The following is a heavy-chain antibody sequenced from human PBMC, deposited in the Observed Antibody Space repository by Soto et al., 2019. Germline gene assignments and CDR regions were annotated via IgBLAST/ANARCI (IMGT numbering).Heavy chain of an antibody. D-gene: IGHD2-15*01. CDR3: ARSGGLDRDFNY. CDR1: GGTFSSDS. Sequence: QVQLVQSGAEVKKPGSSVKVSCKASGGTFSSDSFSWVRQAPGQGLEWMGGIIPMFDTPIYAQKFQDRVTFTADESTSNAYMQLSSLRSGDTAVYYCARSGGLDRDFNYWGQGSLVTVSS. J-gene: IGHJ4*02. CDR2: IIPMFDTP. V-gene: IGHV1-69*12.